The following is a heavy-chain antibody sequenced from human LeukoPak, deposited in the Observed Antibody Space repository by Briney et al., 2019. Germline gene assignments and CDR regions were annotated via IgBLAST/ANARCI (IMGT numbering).Heavy chain of an antibody. CDR1: GFTLTRFN. V-gene: IGHV3-21*06. CDR3: ARPFYYDTNGGEGMDV. CDR2: ITTSGTYI. D-gene: IGHD2-8*01. Sequence: GGSLRLSGAASGFTLTRFNMNWVRQAPGKGLELVSSITTSGTYIYYADSVQGRFTISRDNAKNSLYLQMNSLRAEDTAVYYCARPFYYDTNGGEGMDVWGQGTTVTVSS. J-gene: IGHJ6*02.